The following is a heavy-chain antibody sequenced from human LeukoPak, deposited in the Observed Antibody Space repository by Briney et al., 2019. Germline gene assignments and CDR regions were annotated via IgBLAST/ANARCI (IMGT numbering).Heavy chain of an antibody. CDR1: GFTFSSYG. CDR2: ISYDGSNK. V-gene: IGHV3-30*18. D-gene: IGHD2-15*01. Sequence: GGSLRLSCAASGFTFSSYGMHWVRQAPGKGLEWVAVISYDGSNKYYADSVKGRFTISRDNSKNTLYLQMNSLRAEDTAVYYCAKGRGYCSGGSCHQTFTFDYWGQGTLVTVSS. J-gene: IGHJ4*02. CDR3: AKGRGYCSGGSCHQTFTFDY.